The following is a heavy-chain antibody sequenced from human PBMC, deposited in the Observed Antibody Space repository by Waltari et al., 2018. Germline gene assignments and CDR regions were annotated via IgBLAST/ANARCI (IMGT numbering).Heavy chain of an antibody. CDR1: GLTVSSSQ. V-gene: IGHV3-53*01. CDR2: LYTSDGT. D-gene: IGHD6-25*01. J-gene: IGHJ4*02. CDR3: AREQRTYYFDY. Sequence: EVQLVESGGGLIQPGGSLRLSCAASGLTVSSSQMSWVRQAPGKGLEWVSVLYTSDGTYYADSVRGRFTISRDNAKNTLYLQMNSLRAEDTALYYCAREQRTYYFDYWGQGTLVTVSS.